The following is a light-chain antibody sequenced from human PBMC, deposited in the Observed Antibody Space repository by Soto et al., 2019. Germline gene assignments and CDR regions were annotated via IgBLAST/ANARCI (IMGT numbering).Light chain of an antibody. CDR2: ATS. CDR1: QTMSSY. Sequence: DIQMTQSPSSLSASVGDTVTITCRASQTMSSYLNWYQQKPGKAPKLLIYATSSVQDGVPSRFSGSESGRDFVLTVTSLQPEDSATYYCQQSYAFGQGNKLEIK. CDR3: QQSYA. V-gene: IGKV1-39*01. J-gene: IGKJ2*01.